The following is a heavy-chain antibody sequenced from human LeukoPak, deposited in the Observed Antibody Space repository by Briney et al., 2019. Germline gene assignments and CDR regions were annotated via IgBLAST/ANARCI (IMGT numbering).Heavy chain of an antibody. CDR3: ATSLRFIANY. V-gene: IGHV3-48*03. CDR1: GFTFSSYE. D-gene: IGHD5/OR15-5a*01. CDR2: ISSSGSTI. J-gene: IGHJ4*02. Sequence: GGSLRLSCAASGFTFSSYEMNWVRQAPGKGLEWVSYISSSGSTIYYADSVKGRFTISRDNAKNSLYLQMNSLRAEDTAVYYCATSLRFIANYWGQGTLVTVSS.